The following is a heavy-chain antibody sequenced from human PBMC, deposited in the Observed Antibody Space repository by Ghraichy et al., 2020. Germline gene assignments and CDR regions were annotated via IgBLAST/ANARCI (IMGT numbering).Heavy chain of an antibody. J-gene: IGHJ6*02. CDR2: IYSGGST. D-gene: IGHD3-16*01. CDR3: ASGLGGVYYYGMDV. V-gene: IGHV3-66*01. Sequence: GGSLRLSCAASGFTVSSNYMSWVRQAPGKGLEWVSVIYSGGSTYYADSVKGRFTISRDNSKNTLYLQMNSLRAEDTAVYYCASGLGGVYYYGMDVWGQGTTVTVSS. CDR1: GFTVSSNY.